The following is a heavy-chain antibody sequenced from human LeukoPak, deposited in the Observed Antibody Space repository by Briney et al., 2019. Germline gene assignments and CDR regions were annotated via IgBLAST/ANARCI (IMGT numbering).Heavy chain of an antibody. CDR3: ARGFGELLSTLGMDV. V-gene: IGHV3-11*04. J-gene: IGHJ6*04. Sequence: NSGGSLRLSCAASGFTFSDYYMSWIRQAPGKGLEWVSDISSSGSTIYYADSVKGRFTISRDNAKNSLYLQMNSLRAEDTAVYYCARGFGELLSTLGMDVWGKGTTVTVSS. D-gene: IGHD3-10*01. CDR1: GFTFSDYY. CDR2: ISSSGSTI.